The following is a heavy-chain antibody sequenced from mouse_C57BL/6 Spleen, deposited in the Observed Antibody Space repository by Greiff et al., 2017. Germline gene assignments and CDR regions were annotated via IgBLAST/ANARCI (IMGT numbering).Heavy chain of an antibody. CDR3: ARYRGLPGPYFDP. J-gene: IGHJ2*01. CDR1: GFTFTDYY. V-gene: IGHV7-3*01. Sequence: EVKLVESGGGLVQPGGSLSLSCAASGFTFTDYYMSWVRQPPGKALEWLGFIRNKANGYTTEYSASVKGRFTISRDNSQSILYLQMNALRAEDSATYYFARYRGLPGPYFDPWGQGTTLTVSS. D-gene: IGHD3-1*01. CDR2: IRNKANGYTT.